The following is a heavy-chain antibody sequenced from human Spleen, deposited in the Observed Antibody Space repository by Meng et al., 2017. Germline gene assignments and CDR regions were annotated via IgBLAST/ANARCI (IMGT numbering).Heavy chain of an antibody. CDR1: GGSFSGYY. D-gene: IGHD3-10*01. J-gene: IGHJ1*01. CDR3: LRGSGGSV. CDR2: INHSGST. V-gene: IGHV4-34*10. Sequence: QLQLQESGPGLVKPSETLSLTCTVSGGSFSGYYWSWIRQPPGKGLEWIGEINHSGSTNYNPSLKSRVTISVDTSKNQFSLKLTSVTAADTAVYHCLRGSGGSVWGQGTLVTVSS.